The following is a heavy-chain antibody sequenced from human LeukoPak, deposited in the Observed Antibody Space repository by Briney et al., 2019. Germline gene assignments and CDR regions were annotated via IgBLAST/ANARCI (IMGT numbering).Heavy chain of an antibody. CDR2: IYYSGST. V-gene: IGHV4-39*07. J-gene: IGHJ4*02. D-gene: IGHD2-2*02. CDR3: ARVSLLLYRPFDY. Sequence: PSETLSLTCTVSGGSISSSSYYWGWIRQPPGKGLEWIGSIYYSGSTYYNPSLKSRVTISVDTSKNQFSLKLSSVTAADTAVYYCARVSLLLYRPFDYWGQGTLVTVSS. CDR1: GGSISSSSYY.